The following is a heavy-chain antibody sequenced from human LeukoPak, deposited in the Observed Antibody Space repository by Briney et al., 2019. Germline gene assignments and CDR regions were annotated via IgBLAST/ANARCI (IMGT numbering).Heavy chain of an antibody. CDR1: GFTFSSYG. J-gene: IGHJ4*02. D-gene: IGHD3-16*01. CDR3: ASYSPVDY. CDR2: ISRSSNYI. V-gene: IGHV3-21*01. Sequence: GGSLRLSCAASGFTFSSYGMHWVRQAPGKGLEWVSSISRSSNYIYYADSVKGRFTISRDNAKNSLYLQMNSLRAEDTALYYCASYSPVDYWGQGTLVTASS.